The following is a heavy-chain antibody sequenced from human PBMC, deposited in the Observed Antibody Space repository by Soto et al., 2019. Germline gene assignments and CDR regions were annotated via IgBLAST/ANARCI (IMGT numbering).Heavy chain of an antibody. CDR3: ARSRDGYSFYFYYGMDG. J-gene: IGHJ6*02. Sequence: GGSLRLSCAASGFIFTSYGMHWVRQSPGKGLEWMALILHDGSAEYYADSVKGRFTISRDNSKNTLYLQMNSLTAEDTAVYYCARSRDGYSFYFYYGMDGWGQGTTVTVSS. CDR1: GFIFTSYG. CDR2: ILHDGSAE. V-gene: IGHV3-30*03. D-gene: IGHD4-4*01.